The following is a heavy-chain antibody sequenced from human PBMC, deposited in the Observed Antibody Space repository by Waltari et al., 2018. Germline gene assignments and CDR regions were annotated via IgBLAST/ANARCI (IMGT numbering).Heavy chain of an antibody. V-gene: IGHV4-59*01. J-gene: IGHJ5*02. D-gene: IGHD6-6*01. Sequence: QVQLQESGPGLVKPSETLSLTCTVPGDSLGRYYWGWIRQPPGKGLEWIGYINYSGSTYYNPSLNNRVTISVDTSKNQFSLKLNSVTAADTAVYYCTRYDASSSAGWFDPWGQGTLVTVSS. CDR2: INYSGST. CDR1: GDSLGRYY. CDR3: TRYDASSSAGWFDP.